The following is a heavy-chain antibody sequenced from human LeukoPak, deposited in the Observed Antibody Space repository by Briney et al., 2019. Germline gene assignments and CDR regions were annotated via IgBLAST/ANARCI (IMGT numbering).Heavy chain of an antibody. J-gene: IGHJ4*01. V-gene: IGHV3-7*01. D-gene: IGHD5-24*01. CDR3: ARERDGRFFDY. CDR2: INQEGTER. Sequence: GGSLRLSCTVSGLTFRSFWMSWVRQAPGKGLEWVANINQEGTERYFVDSVRGRFTISRDNAKNSLHLQMNTLTAEDTTVYYCARERDGRFFDYWGHGTLVTVSS. CDR1: GLTFRSFW.